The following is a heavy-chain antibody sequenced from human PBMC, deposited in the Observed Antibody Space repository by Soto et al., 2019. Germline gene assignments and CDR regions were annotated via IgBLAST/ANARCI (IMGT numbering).Heavy chain of an antibody. CDR2: ISTSGDGT. CDR1: GFTFSSYA. Sequence: EVQLLESGGGLVQPGGSLRLSCAASGFTFSSYAMTWVRQAPGKGLEWVSGISTSGDGTYYAASVKGRFTISRDNSKNTLCLQMISLRAEDTAVYYCATLARTKDFDYWGQVTLVTVSS. V-gene: IGHV3-23*01. CDR3: ATLARTKDFDY. D-gene: IGHD2-8*01. J-gene: IGHJ4*02.